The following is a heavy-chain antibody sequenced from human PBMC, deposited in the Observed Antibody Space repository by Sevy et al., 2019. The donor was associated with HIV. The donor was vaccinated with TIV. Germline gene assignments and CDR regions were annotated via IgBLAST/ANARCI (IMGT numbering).Heavy chain of an antibody. D-gene: IGHD2-21*02. CDR3: ARGRGAVTAIFGY. Sequence: SETLSLTRAVYGGSFSSYYWSWIRQPPGKGLEWIGEINHGGSTNYNPSLKSRVTISVDTSKNQYSLKLSSVTAADTAVYYCARGRGAVTAIFGYWGQGTLVTVSS. J-gene: IGHJ4*02. V-gene: IGHV4-34*01. CDR1: GGSFSSYY. CDR2: INHGGST.